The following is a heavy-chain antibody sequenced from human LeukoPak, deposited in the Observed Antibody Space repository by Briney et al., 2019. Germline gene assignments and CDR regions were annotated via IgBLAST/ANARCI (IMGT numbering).Heavy chain of an antibody. CDR3: ASGADAFETSGDYFDY. CDR2: IYSSGST. J-gene: IGHJ4*02. CDR1: GASIDTYH. D-gene: IGHD7-27*01. Sequence: PSETLSLTCTVSGASIDTYHWNWIRQPAGKGLEWICRIYSSGSTNYNPSLKGRVTMSVETSTNQVSLKVTSVTAADTAVYYCASGADAFETSGDYFDYWGQGTLVTVSS. V-gene: IGHV4-4*07.